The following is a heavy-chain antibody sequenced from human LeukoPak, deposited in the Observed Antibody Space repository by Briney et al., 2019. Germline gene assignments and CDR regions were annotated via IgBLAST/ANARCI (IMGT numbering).Heavy chain of an antibody. J-gene: IGHJ5*02. CDR2: IFSTGST. Sequence: SETLSLTCTVSGDSISSGGYYWSWIRQPAGEGLEWIGRIFSTGSTTYNPSLKSRVTISVDTSKNQFSLKLSSVTAADTAVYYCARAATTYYGSGSYYYWFDPWGQGTLVTVSS. V-gene: IGHV4-61*02. CDR3: ARAATTYYGSGSYYYWFDP. D-gene: IGHD3-10*01. CDR1: GDSISSGGYY.